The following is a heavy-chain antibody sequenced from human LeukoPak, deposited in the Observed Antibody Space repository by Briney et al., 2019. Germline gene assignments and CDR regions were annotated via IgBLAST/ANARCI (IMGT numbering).Heavy chain of an antibody. Sequence: PSETLSLTCTVSGGSISSYYWSWIRQPPGKGLEWIGYIYYSGSTNYNPSLKSRVTISVDTSKNQFSLKLSSVTAADTAVYYCARDAPGIAAAGFDYWGQGTLVTVSS. D-gene: IGHD6-13*01. V-gene: IGHV4-59*01. CDR1: GGSISSYY. CDR2: IYYSGST. J-gene: IGHJ4*02. CDR3: ARDAPGIAAAGFDY.